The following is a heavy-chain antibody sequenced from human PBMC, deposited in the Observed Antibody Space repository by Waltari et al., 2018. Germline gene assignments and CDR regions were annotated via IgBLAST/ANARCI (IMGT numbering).Heavy chain of an antibody. D-gene: IGHD3-9*01. Sequence: QITLKESGPTLVKLTQTLTLTCAFPGFSFSTSGVVVGCIRQPPGKALEWLAFVYWDDNKRYSPSLKGRLTITKDTSEDQVVLTMTNMDPVDTATYFCAHRPSHYDIFSGYYNYFDYWGQGILVTVSS. V-gene: IGHV2-5*02. CDR1: GFSFSTSGVV. CDR3: AHRPSHYDIFSGYYNYFDY. CDR2: VYWDDNK. J-gene: IGHJ4*02.